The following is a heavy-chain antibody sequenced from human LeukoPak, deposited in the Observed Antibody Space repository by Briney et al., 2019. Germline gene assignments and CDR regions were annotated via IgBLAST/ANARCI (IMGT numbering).Heavy chain of an antibody. CDR3: ARVKASSYGIIYYYYGMDV. V-gene: IGHV1-2*02. J-gene: IGHJ6*02. D-gene: IGHD5-18*01. CDR1: GYTFTGYY. CDR2: INPNSGGT. Sequence: ASVKVSCKASGYTFTGYYMHWVRQAPGQGLEWMGWINPNSGGTNYAQKLQGRVTMTRDTSISTAYMELSRLRSDDTAVYYCARVKASSYGIIYYYYGMDVWGQGTTVTVSS.